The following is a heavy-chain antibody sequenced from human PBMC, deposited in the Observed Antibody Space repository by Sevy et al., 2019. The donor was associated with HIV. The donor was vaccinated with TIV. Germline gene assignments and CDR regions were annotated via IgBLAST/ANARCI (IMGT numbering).Heavy chain of an antibody. CDR2: IHYFGSA. V-gene: IGHV4-59*11. J-gene: IGHJ6*02. CDR1: DGSISDHY. CDR3: ARDTSGYSSGWYPYYNYYGLDV. D-gene: IGHD6-19*01. Sequence: SETLSLTCTVSDGSISDHYWNWIRQPPGKGLEWIGQIHYFGSANYNPSLKSRVTISLDTSNNRFSLKLSSVNAADTAVYYCARDTSGYSSGWYPYYNYYGLDVWGQGTTVTVS.